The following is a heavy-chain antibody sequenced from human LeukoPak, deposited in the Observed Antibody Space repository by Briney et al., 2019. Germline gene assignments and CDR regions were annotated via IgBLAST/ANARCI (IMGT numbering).Heavy chain of an antibody. CDR3: ARAPYYDSSGYYYWLDI. V-gene: IGHV4-59*01. J-gene: IGHJ3*02. CDR1: GGSISSYY. D-gene: IGHD3-22*01. CDR2: IYYSGST. Sequence: SETLSLTCTVSGGSISSYYWSWIRQPPGKGLEWIGYIYYSGSTNYNPSLNSRVTISVDTSKNQFSLRLSSVTPADTAVYYCARAPYYDSSGYYYWLDIWGRGTMVTVSS.